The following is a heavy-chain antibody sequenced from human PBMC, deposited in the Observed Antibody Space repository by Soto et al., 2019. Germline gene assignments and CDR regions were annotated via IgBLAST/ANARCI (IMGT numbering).Heavy chain of an antibody. D-gene: IGHD6-19*01. CDR3: ARVAVSGTRFDY. J-gene: IGHJ4*02. CDR1: GGSISSNNW. V-gene: IGHV4-4*02. Sequence: QVQLQESGPGLVKPSGTLSLTCAVSGGSISSNNWWSWVRQPPGKGLEWIGEISHSGSTNYNPSLKIRVTISVDKSKNRFSLKLSSVTAADTAVYFCARVAVSGTRFDYWGQGTLVTVSS. CDR2: ISHSGST.